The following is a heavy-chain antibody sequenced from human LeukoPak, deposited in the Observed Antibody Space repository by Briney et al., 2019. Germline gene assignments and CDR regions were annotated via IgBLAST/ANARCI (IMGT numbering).Heavy chain of an antibody. CDR2: INPSGGGT. Sequence: GASVKVSCKASGYTFTSYYMHWVRQAPGQGLEWMGIINPSGGGTSYAQKFQGRVTMTRDTSTSTVYMELSSLRSEDTAVYYCARGASDSSGYRSPADFDYWGQGTLVTVSS. D-gene: IGHD3-22*01. V-gene: IGHV1-46*01. J-gene: IGHJ4*02. CDR1: GYTFTSYY. CDR3: ARGASDSSGYRSPADFDY.